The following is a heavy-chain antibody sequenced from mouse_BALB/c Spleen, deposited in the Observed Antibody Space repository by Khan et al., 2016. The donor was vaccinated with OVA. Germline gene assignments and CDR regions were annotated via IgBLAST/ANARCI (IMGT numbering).Heavy chain of an antibody. CDR1: GYSFTGYF. CDR3: ARKNGSDFDY. J-gene: IGHJ2*01. CDR2: INPHIGET. Sequence: EVQLPESGPELVKPGASVKISCKASGYSFTGYFMNWVMQSHGKSLEWIGRINPHIGETFYNQKFKGKAILTVDESSSTVHMELRSLASEDSAVYYCARKNGSDFDYWGQGTTLTVSS. D-gene: IGHD1-1*01. V-gene: IGHV1-20*02.